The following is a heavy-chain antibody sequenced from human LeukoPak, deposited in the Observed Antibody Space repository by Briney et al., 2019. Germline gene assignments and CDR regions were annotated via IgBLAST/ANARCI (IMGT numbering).Heavy chain of an antibody. Sequence: GESLKIPCKGSGYSFTSYWIGWVRQMPGKGLEWMGIIYPGDSDTRYSPSFQGQVTISADKSISTAYLQWSSLKASDTAMYYCATMYYYGSGSYYFDYWGQGTLVTVSS. CDR2: IYPGDSDT. V-gene: IGHV5-51*01. CDR1: GYSFTSYW. CDR3: ATMYYYGSGSYYFDY. J-gene: IGHJ4*02. D-gene: IGHD3-10*01.